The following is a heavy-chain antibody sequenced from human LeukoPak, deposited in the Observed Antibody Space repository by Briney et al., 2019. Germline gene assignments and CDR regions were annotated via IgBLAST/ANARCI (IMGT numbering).Heavy chain of an antibody. V-gene: IGHV3-21*01. CDR2: ISSSSSYI. CDR3: ARSGSYYLSPDY. Sequence: GGSLRLSCAASGFTFSSYSMNWVRQAPGKGLEWVSSISSSSSYIYYADSVKGRFTISRDNAKNPLYLQMNSLRAEDTAVYHCARSGSYYLSPDYWGQGTLVNVSS. J-gene: IGHJ4*02. CDR1: GFTFSSYS. D-gene: IGHD1-26*01.